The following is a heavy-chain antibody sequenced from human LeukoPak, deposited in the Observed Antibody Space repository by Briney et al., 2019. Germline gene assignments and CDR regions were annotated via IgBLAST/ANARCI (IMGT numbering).Heavy chain of an antibody. Sequence: ASVKVSCKASGYTFTGYALHWVRQAAGQGVEWMGWINTGSGNTKYSQRLQDRVTISMDTSASTVDMEMNDRGSKGTAVYYWGRGYSGCFHLWGQEALVTVSS. CDR1: GYTFTGYA. D-gene: IGHD1-26*01. J-gene: IGHJ4*02. CDR2: INTGSGNT. CDR3: GRGYSGCFHL. V-gene: IGHV1-3*04.